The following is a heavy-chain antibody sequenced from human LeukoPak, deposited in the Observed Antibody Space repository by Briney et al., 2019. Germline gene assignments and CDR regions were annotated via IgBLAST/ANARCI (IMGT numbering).Heavy chain of an antibody. CDR3: GISGPTWNYYYYGMDV. CDR2: ISYDGSNK. V-gene: IGHV3-30*03. D-gene: IGHD6-19*01. J-gene: IGHJ6*02. CDR1: GFTFSSYG. Sequence: GGSLRLSCAASGFTFSSYGMHWVRQAPGKGLEWVAVISYDGSNKYYADPVKGRFTISRDNSKNTLYLQMNSLRAEDTAVYYCGISGPTWNYYYYGMDVWGQGTTVTVSS.